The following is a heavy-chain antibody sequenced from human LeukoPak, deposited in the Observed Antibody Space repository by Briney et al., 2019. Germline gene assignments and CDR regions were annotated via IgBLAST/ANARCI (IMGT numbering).Heavy chain of an antibody. V-gene: IGHV1-24*01. CDR3: ATVSAQQAVPAIDFDY. J-gene: IGHJ4*02. D-gene: IGHD6-13*01. CDR2: FDPEDGER. Sequence: ASVKVSCKVSGYTLTELPMHWVRQAPGKGLEWMGGFDPEDGERISAQKFQGRVTMTEDTSTDTAYMELSSLRSEDTAVYYCATVSAQQAVPAIDFDYWGQGTLVTVST. CDR1: GYTLTELP.